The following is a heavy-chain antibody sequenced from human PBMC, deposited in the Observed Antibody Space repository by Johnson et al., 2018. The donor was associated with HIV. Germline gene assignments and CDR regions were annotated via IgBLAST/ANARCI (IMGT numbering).Heavy chain of an antibody. D-gene: IGHD2-21*02. V-gene: IGHV3-11*04. J-gene: IGHJ3*02. Sequence: QVQLVESGGGLVQPGGSLRLSCAASGFTFSDDYMSWIRQAPGKGLEWVSYISRSGSTITYADSVKGRFTISRDNTKNSLYLQMNRWRAEDTAVYYCARVGAYCGGDCNAFDIWGQWTMVTVSS. CDR3: ARVGAYCGGDCNAFDI. CDR2: ISRSGSTI. CDR1: GFTFSDDY.